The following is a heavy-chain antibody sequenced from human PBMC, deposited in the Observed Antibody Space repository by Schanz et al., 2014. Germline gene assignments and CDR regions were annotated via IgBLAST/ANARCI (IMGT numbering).Heavy chain of an antibody. CDR1: GFTVSNSY. D-gene: IGHD3-10*01. V-gene: IGHV3-53*04. Sequence: EVQLVESGGIVVRPGGSLRLSCAASGFTVSNSYIHWVRQAPGKGLEWVSTIYSSGSTYYADSVRGRFTISRDNSMNTVYLQMNSLRSDDAAVYYCARAQGVIRLYYGVDVWGQGTTVTVSS. CDR2: IYSSGST. CDR3: ARAQGVIRLYYGVDV. J-gene: IGHJ6*02.